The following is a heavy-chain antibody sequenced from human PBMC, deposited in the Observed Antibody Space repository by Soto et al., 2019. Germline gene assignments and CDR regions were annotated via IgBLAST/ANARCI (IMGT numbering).Heavy chain of an antibody. Sequence: ASGKVSCKAPADTFTRYYIHWVRQAPGHGLDCIVMINPNVGSTRYAQTSQGRITMTTDTSTSTDYMELRSLRSEDTAVYYSARSSGGVFGIIIEGSNWLVPWRQGSLVTVSS. CDR3: ARSSGGVFGIIIEGSNWLVP. CDR2: INPNVGST. CDR1: ADTFTRYY. J-gene: IGHJ5*02. V-gene: IGHV1-46*01. D-gene: IGHD3-16*02.